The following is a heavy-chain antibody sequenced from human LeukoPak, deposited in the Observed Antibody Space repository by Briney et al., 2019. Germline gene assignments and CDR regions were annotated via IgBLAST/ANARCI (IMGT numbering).Heavy chain of an antibody. V-gene: IGHV3-21*01. J-gene: IGHJ4*02. CDR1: GFTFSSYS. D-gene: IGHD6-19*01. CDR3: ARDFGAVAGTDY. Sequence: GGSLRLSCTASGFTFSSYSLNWVRQAPGKGLEWVSSVSSSSSYIYYADSVKGRFTISRDNAKNSLYLQMNSLRAEDTAVYYCARDFGAVAGTDYWGQGTLVTVSS. CDR2: VSSSSSYI.